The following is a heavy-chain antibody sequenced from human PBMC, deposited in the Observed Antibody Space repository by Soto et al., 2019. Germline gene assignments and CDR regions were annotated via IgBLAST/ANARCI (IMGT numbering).Heavy chain of an antibody. V-gene: IGHV3-9*01. CDR3: AKDRCGGDCYSFDS. Sequence: EVQLVESGGGLVQPGRSLRLSCAASGFIFDNHAMNWVRQAPGKGLEWVAGITWNSGTIDYADSVKGRFTISRDNAKNSLYLQMNSLRAEDTALYYGAKDRCGGDCYSFDSWGQGTLVTVSS. CDR1: GFIFDNHA. CDR2: ITWNSGTI. J-gene: IGHJ4*02. D-gene: IGHD2-21*02.